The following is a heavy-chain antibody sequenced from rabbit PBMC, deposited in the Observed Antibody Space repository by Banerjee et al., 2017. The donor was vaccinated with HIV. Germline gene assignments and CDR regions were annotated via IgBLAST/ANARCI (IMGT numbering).Heavy chain of an antibody. CDR2: IYTSDSGNT. J-gene: IGHJ4*01. CDR1: GFSFSSSDY. Sequence: QSLEESGGDLVKPGASLTLTCTASGFSFSSSDYMCWVRQAPGKGLELIACIYTSDSGNTYYASWAKGRFTISRTSSTTVTLQMTSLTAADTATYFCARDLDAGTTYYFNLWGQGTLVTVS. CDR3: ARDLDAGTTYYFNL. V-gene: IGHV1S40*01. D-gene: IGHD4-2*01.